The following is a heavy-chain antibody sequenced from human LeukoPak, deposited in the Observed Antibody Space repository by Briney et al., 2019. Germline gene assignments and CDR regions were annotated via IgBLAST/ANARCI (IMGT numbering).Heavy chain of an antibody. Sequence: GGSLRLSCAASGFTFSSYEMNWVRQAPGKGLEWVSYISSSGSTIYYADSVKGRFTISRDNAKNSLYLQMNSLRAEDTAVYYCARDLSRDYDILTGYGYWGQGTLVTVSS. V-gene: IGHV3-48*03. CDR1: GFTFSSYE. J-gene: IGHJ4*02. CDR2: ISSSGSTI. CDR3: ARDLSRDYDILTGYGY. D-gene: IGHD3-9*01.